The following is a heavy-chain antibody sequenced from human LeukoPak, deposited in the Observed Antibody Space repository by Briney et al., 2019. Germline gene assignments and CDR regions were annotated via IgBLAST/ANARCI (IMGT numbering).Heavy chain of an antibody. CDR3: ARELRDIVVVVAATRDYYYGMDV. D-gene: IGHD2-15*01. CDR2: ISYDGSNK. J-gene: IGHJ6*04. CDR1: GFTFSSYA. V-gene: IGHV3-30*04. Sequence: GGSLRLSCAASGFTFSSYAMHWVRQAPGKGLEWVAVISYDGSNKYYADSVKGRFTISRDNSENTLYLQMNSLRAEDTAVYYCARELRDIVVVVAATRDYYYGMDVWGKGTTVTVSS.